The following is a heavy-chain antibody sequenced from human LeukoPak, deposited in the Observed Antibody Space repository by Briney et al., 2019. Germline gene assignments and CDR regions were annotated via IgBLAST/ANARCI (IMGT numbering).Heavy chain of an antibody. CDR1: GYTFTNYA. CDR2: INAGNGNT. D-gene: IGHD2-15*01. J-gene: IGHJ4*02. CDR3: ARETDPIVGSPFSPYYFDY. Sequence: ASVKVSCKASGYTFTNYAIHWVRQAPGQRLEWMGWINAGNGNTKYSQKFQDRVTITRDTSASTAYMELSSLRSEDTAVYYCARETDPIVGSPFSPYYFDYWGQGTLVTVSS. V-gene: IGHV1-3*01.